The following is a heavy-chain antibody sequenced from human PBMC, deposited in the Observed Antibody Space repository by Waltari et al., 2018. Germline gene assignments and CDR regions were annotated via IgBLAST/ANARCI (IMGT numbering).Heavy chain of an antibody. CDR2: VDNSGGRT. V-gene: IGHV3-23*01. CDR3: TKDRQSIQFEY. Sequence: EGQLLESGGGLVQPGESLRLSCAASGFPFSTYAMNWVRQAPGKGLECVSTVDNSGGRTFYAASVQGRFTISRDNLRNTVYLQMNSLRAEDTALYYCTKDRQSIQFEYWGQGILVTVSS. CDR1: GFPFSTYA. J-gene: IGHJ4*02. D-gene: IGHD6-19*01.